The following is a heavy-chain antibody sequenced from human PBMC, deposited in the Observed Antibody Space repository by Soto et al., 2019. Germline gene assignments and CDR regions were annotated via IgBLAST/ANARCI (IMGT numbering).Heavy chain of an antibody. J-gene: IGHJ4*02. CDR1: GFTFSTYA. CDR2: ITGSGAGT. D-gene: IGHD2-15*01. Sequence: EVQLSDSGGGLVQPGGSLRLSCTASGFTFSTYAMSWVRQAPGTGLEWVSTITGSGAGTYYADSVKGGFTISRDNSKNTLYLQMNSLRAEDTAVYDCANRSLSPSSRGGTCYSPCDYWGQGTLVSVSS. CDR3: ANRSLSPSSRGGTCYSPCDY. V-gene: IGHV3-23*01.